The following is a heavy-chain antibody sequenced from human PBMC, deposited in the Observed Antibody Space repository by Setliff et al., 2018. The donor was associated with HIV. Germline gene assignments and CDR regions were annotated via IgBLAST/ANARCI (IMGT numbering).Heavy chain of an antibody. CDR2: IHHSGAT. V-gene: IGHV4-34*01. CDR1: GGSFSGY. Sequence: SETLSLTCAVYGGSFSGYWSWIRQAPGKGLEWIGEIHHSGATKHNPSLKSRVTLSVDTSKNQFSLKLISVTAAYTAVYYCASHGGRYFNSWGQGSLVTVSS. D-gene: IGHD2-15*01. CDR3: ASHGGRYFNS. J-gene: IGHJ4*02.